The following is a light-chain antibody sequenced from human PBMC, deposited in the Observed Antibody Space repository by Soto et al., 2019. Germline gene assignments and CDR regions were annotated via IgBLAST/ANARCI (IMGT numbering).Light chain of an antibody. CDR1: SSDVGTYNY. V-gene: IGLV2-14*01. CDR2: DVS. J-gene: IGLJ2*01. Sequence: QSVLTQPASVSGSPGQSITISCTGTSSDVGTYNYVSWYQQHPGKAPKLMIYDVSSRPPGVSNRFSGSKSGNTASLTISGRQADDDADYYCSSYTSSSTVVFGGGTKLTVL. CDR3: SSYTSSSTVV.